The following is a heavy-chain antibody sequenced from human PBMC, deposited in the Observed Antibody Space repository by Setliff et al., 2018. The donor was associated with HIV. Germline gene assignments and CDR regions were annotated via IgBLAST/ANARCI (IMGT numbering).Heavy chain of an antibody. J-gene: IGHJ4*02. CDR3: ARDGFRPGYSSGWSDY. Sequence: ASVKVSCKASGYTFSRYDVTWMRQAPGQGLEWMGGISGHNGDTKYPQKFQGRVTMTTDTSTSTAYMELRSLRSDDTAVYYCARDGFRPGYSSGWSDYWGQGTLVTVSS. CDR1: GYTFSRYD. CDR2: ISGHNGDT. D-gene: IGHD6-19*01. V-gene: IGHV1-18*01.